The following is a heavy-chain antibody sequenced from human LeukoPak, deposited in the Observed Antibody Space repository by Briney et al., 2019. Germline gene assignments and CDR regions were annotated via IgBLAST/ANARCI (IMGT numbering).Heavy chain of an antibody. CDR3: AKGTKTVAGSLDY. D-gene: IGHD6-19*01. CDR2: ISWNSGSI. J-gene: IGHJ4*02. V-gene: IGHV3-9*01. CDR1: GFTFDDYA. Sequence: GGSLRLSCAASGFTFDDYAMHWVRQAPGKGLEWVSGISWNSGSIGYADSVKGRFTISRDNAKNPLYLQMNSLRAEDTALYYCAKGTKTVAGSLDYWGQGTLVTVSS.